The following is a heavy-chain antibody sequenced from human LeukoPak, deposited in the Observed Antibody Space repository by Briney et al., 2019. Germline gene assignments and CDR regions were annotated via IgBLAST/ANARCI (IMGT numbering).Heavy chain of an antibody. Sequence: PSETLSLTCTVSGGSISSYYWSWTRQPPGKGLEWIGRIYTSGSTNYNPSLKSRVTMSVDTSKNQFSLKLSSVPAADTAVYYCARAGVDYGDYYDYWGQGTLVTVSS. D-gene: IGHD4-17*01. CDR2: IYTSGST. CDR3: ARAGVDYGDYYDY. V-gene: IGHV4-4*07. J-gene: IGHJ4*02. CDR1: GGSISSYY.